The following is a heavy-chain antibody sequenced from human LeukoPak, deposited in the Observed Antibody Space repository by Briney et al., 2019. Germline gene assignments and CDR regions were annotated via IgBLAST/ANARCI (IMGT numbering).Heavy chain of an antibody. CDR2: IGTAGDT. CDR3: ARGGYSYGSYYFDY. J-gene: IGHJ4*02. Sequence: SGGSLRLSCAASGFTFSSYDMHWVRQATGKGLEWVSAIGTAGDTYYPGSVKGRFTISRENAKNSLYLQMNSLRAGDTAVYYCARGGYSYGSYYFDYWGQGTLVTVSS. V-gene: IGHV3-13*01. CDR1: GFTFSSYD. D-gene: IGHD5-18*01.